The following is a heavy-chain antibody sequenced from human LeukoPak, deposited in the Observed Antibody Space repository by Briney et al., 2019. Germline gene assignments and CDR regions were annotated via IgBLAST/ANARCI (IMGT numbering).Heavy chain of an antibody. CDR2: ISGSGGST. V-gene: IGHV3-23*01. Sequence: GGSLRLSCAASGFTFSSYGMHWVRQAPGKGLEWVSVISGSGGSTYYADSVKGRFTISRDNSKNTLYLQMNSLRAEDTAVYYCAKDRARQWLVPLDYWGQGTLVTVSS. CDR1: GFTFSSYG. J-gene: IGHJ4*02. CDR3: AKDRARQWLVPLDY. D-gene: IGHD6-19*01.